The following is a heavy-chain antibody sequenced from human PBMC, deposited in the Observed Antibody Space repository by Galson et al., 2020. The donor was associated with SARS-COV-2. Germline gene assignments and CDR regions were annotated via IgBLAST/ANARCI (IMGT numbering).Heavy chain of an antibody. J-gene: IGHJ5*02. CDR3: ALGGHGDYGFPYFDP. CDR1: GISLTTSGVG. D-gene: IGHD4-17*01. V-gene: IGHV2-5*01. Sequence: SGPTLVKPTQTLTLTCTFSGISLTTSGVGVGWIRQPPGGALEWLALIFWNNDKVYTPSLKNRLTITKDSSRNQVVLTMTNMDPVDTAIYYCALGGHGDYGFPYFDPWGQGSLVTVSA. CDR2: IFWNNDK.